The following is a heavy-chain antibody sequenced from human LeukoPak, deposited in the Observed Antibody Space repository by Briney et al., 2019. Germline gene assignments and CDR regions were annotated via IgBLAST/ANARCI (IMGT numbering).Heavy chain of an antibody. CDR1: GYTFTSYG. V-gene: IGHV1-18*01. D-gene: IGHD2-2*02. CDR2: ISAYNGNT. CDR3: AREVGLYCSSTSCHNNWFDP. Sequence: ASVKVSCKASGYTFTSYGISWVRQAPGQGLEWMGWISAYNGNTNYAQKLQGRVTMTTDTSTSTAYMELRSLRSDDTAVYYCAREVGLYCSSTSCHNNWFDPWGQGTLVTVSS. J-gene: IGHJ5*02.